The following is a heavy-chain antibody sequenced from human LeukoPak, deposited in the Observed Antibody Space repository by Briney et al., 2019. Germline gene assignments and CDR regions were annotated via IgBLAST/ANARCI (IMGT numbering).Heavy chain of an antibody. J-gene: IGHJ6*02. CDR1: GYTFTSYG. Sequence: ASVTVSCKASGYTFTSYGISWVRQAPGQGLEWMGWISAYNGNTNYAQKLQGRVTMTTDTSTSTAYMELRSLRSDDTAVYYCARVTPPGYSYGYQDSYYGMDVWGQGTTVTVSS. D-gene: IGHD5-18*01. CDR3: ARVTPPGYSYGYQDSYYGMDV. V-gene: IGHV1-18*01. CDR2: ISAYNGNT.